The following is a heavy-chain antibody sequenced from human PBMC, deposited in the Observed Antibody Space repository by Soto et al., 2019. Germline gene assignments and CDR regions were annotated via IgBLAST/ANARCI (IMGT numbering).Heavy chain of an antibody. CDR2: ISYDGSNK. Sequence: QVQLVESGGGVVQPGRSLRLSCAASGFTFSSYGMHWVRQAPGKGLEWVAVISYDGSNKYYADSVKGRFTISRDNSKNTLYLQMNSLRAEDTAGYYCAKAGRDYYYGMDVWGQGTTVTVSS. J-gene: IGHJ6*02. V-gene: IGHV3-30*18. CDR3: AKAGRDYYYGMDV. CDR1: GFTFSSYG.